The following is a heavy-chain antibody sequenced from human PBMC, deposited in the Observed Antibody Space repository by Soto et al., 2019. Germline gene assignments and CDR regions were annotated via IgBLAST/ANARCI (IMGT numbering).Heavy chain of an antibody. CDR2: IYHSGST. Sequence: QLQLQGSGSGLVKPSQTLSLTCAVSGGSISSGGYSWSWILQPPGKGLEWIGYIYHSGSTYYNPSLKSRVTISVDRSKNQFSLKLSSVTAADTAVYYCAGGIAARPLGYWGQGTLVTVSS. V-gene: IGHV4-30-2*01. J-gene: IGHJ4*02. CDR3: AGGIAARPLGY. D-gene: IGHD6-6*01. CDR1: GGSISSGGYS.